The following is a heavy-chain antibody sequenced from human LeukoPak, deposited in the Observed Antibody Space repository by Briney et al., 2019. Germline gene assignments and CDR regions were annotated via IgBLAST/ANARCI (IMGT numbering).Heavy chain of an antibody. V-gene: IGHV1-2*02. CDR1: GYTFTGYS. J-gene: IGHJ4*02. Sequence: ASVKVSCKTSGYTFTGYSMHWVRQAPGQGLEWMGWSNPNSDVTNYAQMFQDRVTMTRDTSISTAYMELSRLRSDDTAVYYCAREDDFLDYWGQGTLVTVSS. D-gene: IGHD2-21*02. CDR2: SNPNSDVT. CDR3: AREDDFLDY.